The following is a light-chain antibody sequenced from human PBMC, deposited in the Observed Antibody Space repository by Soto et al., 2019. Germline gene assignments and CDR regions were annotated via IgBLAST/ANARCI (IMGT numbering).Light chain of an antibody. CDR3: QSYDSSLSRV. CDR1: SSNIGAGYD. Sequence: QSVLTQPPSVYGAPGQRVNISCTGSSSNIGAGYDVHWYQQLPGTAPKLLIYGNSNRPSGVPDRFSGSKSGTSASLAITGLQAEDEADYYCQSYDSSLSRVFGGGTKLTVL. J-gene: IGLJ2*01. V-gene: IGLV1-40*01. CDR2: GNS.